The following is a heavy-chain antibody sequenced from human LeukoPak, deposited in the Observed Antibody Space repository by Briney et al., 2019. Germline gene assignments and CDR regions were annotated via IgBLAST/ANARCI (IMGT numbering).Heavy chain of an antibody. CDR1: GFTFDNYG. CDR3: ARDLLFPGTVDY. J-gene: IGHJ4*02. Sequence: GGSLRLSXAAPGFTFDNYGMSWVRQAPGKGLEWVSGINWNGGSTGYADSVKGRFTISRDNAKNSLYLQMNSLRAEDTALYYCARDLLFPGTVDYWGQGTLVTVSS. V-gene: IGHV3-20*04. CDR2: INWNGGST. D-gene: IGHD6-13*01.